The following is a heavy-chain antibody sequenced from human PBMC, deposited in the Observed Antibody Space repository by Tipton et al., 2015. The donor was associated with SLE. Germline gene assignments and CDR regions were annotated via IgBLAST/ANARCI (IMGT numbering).Heavy chain of an antibody. CDR2: ISYDGTNK. CDR3: AKDQEMAAFFDY. J-gene: IGHJ4*02. CDR1: GFTFSSYG. V-gene: IGHV3-30*18. D-gene: IGHD5-24*01. Sequence: SLRLSCAASGFTFSSYGIHWVRQAPGKGLEWVAVISYDGTNKYYADSVKGRFTISRDNSKNTLYLQMNSLRAEDTAVYYCAKDQEMAAFFDYWGQGTLVTVSS.